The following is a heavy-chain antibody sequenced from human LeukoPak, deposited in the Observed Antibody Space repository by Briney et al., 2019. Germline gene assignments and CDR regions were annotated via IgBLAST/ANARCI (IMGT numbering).Heavy chain of an antibody. CDR1: GFTFSSYE. Sequence: GGSLRLSCAASGFTFSSYEMNWVRQAPGKGLEWVAFIRYDGSNKYYADSVKGRFTISRDNSKNTLYLQMNSLRAEDTAVYYCAKELTYYYDSSGYSGLGYFDYWGQGTLVTVSS. D-gene: IGHD3-22*01. V-gene: IGHV3-30*02. CDR3: AKELTYYYDSSGYSGLGYFDY. CDR2: IRYDGSNK. J-gene: IGHJ4*02.